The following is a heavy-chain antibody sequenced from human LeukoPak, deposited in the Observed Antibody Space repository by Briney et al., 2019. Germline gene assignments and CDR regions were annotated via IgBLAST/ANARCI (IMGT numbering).Heavy chain of an antibody. Sequence: SETLSLTCTVSGGSISSSSYYWGWIRQPPGKGLEWIGTIYDSGNTYYNPSLKSRVTISVDTSKNQFSLKLSSVTAADTAVYYCASAYCGGDCTPYWYFDLWGRGTLVTVSS. J-gene: IGHJ2*01. D-gene: IGHD2-21*02. CDR1: GGSISSSSYY. CDR2: IYDSGNT. V-gene: IGHV4-39*01. CDR3: ASAYCGGDCTPYWYFDL.